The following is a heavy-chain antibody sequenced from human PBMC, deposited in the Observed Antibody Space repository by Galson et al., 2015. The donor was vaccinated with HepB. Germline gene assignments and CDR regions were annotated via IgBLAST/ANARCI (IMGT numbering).Heavy chain of an antibody. Sequence: SLRLSCAASGFTFSSYGMHWVRQAPGKGLEWVAVISYDGSNKYYADSVKGRFTISRDNSKNTLYLQMNSLRAEDTAVYYCAKDQATGSSWYGLDYYYGMDVWGQGTTVTVSS. J-gene: IGHJ6*02. CDR2: ISYDGSNK. V-gene: IGHV3-30*18. CDR3: AKDQATGSSWYGLDYYYGMDV. D-gene: IGHD6-13*01. CDR1: GFTFSSYG.